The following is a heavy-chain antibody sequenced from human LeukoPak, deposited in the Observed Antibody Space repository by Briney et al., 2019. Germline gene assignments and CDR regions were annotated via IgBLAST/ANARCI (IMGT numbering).Heavy chain of an antibody. CDR3: ARVIAVAGMGYFDY. D-gene: IGHD6-19*01. J-gene: IGHJ4*02. V-gene: IGHV3-23*01. CDR2: VTSGGST. Sequence: GGSLRLSCAASGFTFSSYAMSWVRQAPGKGLEWVSAVTSGGSTYYADSAKGRFTISRDNSKNTLYLQMNSLRAEDTAVYYCARVIAVAGMGYFDYWGQGTLVTVSS. CDR1: GFTFSSYA.